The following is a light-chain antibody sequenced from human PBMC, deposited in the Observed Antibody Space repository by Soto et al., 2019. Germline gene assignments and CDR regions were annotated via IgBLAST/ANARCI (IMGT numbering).Light chain of an antibody. CDR1: QSVSSY. Sequence: IVLTQSPATLSLTPEERATLSCRASQSVSSYLAWYQQKPGQAPRLLIYGTSSRATAIPDRLSGSGSETDFTLTISRLEPEDFAVYYCQQYHITLITFGQGRRLENK. CDR3: QQYHITLIT. CDR2: GTS. J-gene: IGKJ5*01. V-gene: IGKV3-20*01.